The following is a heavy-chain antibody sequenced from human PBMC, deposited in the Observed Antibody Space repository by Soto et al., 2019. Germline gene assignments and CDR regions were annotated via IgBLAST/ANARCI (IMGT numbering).Heavy chain of an antibody. CDR1: GFTFSSYG. J-gene: IGHJ2*01. CDR2: ISYDGSNK. Sequence: QVQLVESGGGVVQPGRSLRLSCAASGFTFSSYGMHWVRQAPGKGLDWVAVISYDGSNKYYADSVKGRFTNSRENSKNMLYLQMKSMRAEDTAVYYCAKDGYYYDSSGYYSSYLYFDFWGRGTLVTVSS. V-gene: IGHV3-30*18. D-gene: IGHD3-22*01. CDR3: AKDGYYYDSSGYYSSYLYFDF.